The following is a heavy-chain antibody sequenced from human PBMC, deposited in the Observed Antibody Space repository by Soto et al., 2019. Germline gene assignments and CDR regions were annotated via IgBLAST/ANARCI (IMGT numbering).Heavy chain of an antibody. D-gene: IGHD3-22*01. CDR1: GGTFSRHS. J-gene: IGHJ4*02. V-gene: IGHV1-69*13. Sequence: SVKVSCKASGGTFSRHSISWVRQAPGQGLEWMGGIIPMFGKANYAQKFQGRVTITAVESTSTAYMELSSLRSEDTAVYYCARQFDYESSGYYYPYWGQGTPVTVSS. CDR2: IIPMFGKA. CDR3: ARQFDYESSGYYYPY.